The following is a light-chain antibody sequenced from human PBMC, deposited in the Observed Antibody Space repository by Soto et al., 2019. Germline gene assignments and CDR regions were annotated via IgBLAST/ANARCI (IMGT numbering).Light chain of an antibody. Sequence: QSVLTQPPSVSGSPGQSVAISCTGTSSDVGGSNGVSWYQQPPGTAPKLIIYDVSNRPSGVPDRFSGSKSGNTASLIISGLQAEDEGDYYCSSYTSSSTNVFATGTKLTVL. CDR1: SSDVGGSNG. CDR2: DVS. CDR3: SSYTSSSTNV. J-gene: IGLJ1*01. V-gene: IGLV2-18*02.